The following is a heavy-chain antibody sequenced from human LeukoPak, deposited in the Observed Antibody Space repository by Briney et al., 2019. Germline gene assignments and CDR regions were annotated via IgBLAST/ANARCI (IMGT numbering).Heavy chain of an antibody. CDR3: ARDRPVVVVVAATTENYYGMDV. V-gene: IGHV3-7*01. D-gene: IGHD2-15*01. Sequence: GGSLRLSCAASGFTFSSYWMSWVRQAPGKGLEWVVNVKQDGSEKYYVDSVRGRFTISRDNAKNSLYLQMNSLRAEDTAVYYCARDRPVVVVVAATTENYYGMDVWGQGTTVTVSS. CDR2: VKQDGSEK. J-gene: IGHJ6*02. CDR1: GFTFSSYW.